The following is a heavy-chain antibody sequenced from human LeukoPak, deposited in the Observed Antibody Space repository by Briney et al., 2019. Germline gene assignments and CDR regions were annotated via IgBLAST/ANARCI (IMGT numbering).Heavy chain of an antibody. Sequence: ASVKVSCKASGGTFSSYAISWVRQAPGQGLEWMGGIIPIFGTANYAQKFQGRVTLTADESTSTAYLELSRLRSEDTAVYYCARAHGSTHPFDYWGQGTLVTVDS. D-gene: IGHD2/OR15-2a*01. CDR3: ARAHGSTHPFDY. J-gene: IGHJ4*02. CDR1: GGTFSSYA. V-gene: IGHV1-69*13. CDR2: IIPIFGTA.